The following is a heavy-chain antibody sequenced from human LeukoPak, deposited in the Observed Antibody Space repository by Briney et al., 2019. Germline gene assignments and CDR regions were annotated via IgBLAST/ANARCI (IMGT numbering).Heavy chain of an antibody. CDR2: IKQDGSER. V-gene: IGHV3-7*03. CDR1: GFTLSSYW. CDR3: ARDKRADEGSKFDY. J-gene: IGHJ4*02. D-gene: IGHD1-26*01. Sequence: GGSLRLSCAASGFTLSSYWMSWVRQVPGKGLEWEANIKQDGSERHYVDSVKGRFTISRDNAKNSLYLQMNTLRAEDTAVYYCARDKRADEGSKFDYWGQGTLVTVSS.